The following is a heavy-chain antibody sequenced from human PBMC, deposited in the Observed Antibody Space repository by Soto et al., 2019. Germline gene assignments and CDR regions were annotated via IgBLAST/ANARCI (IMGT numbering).Heavy chain of an antibody. J-gene: IGHJ6*01. Sequence: EVQLVESGGGLVQPGGSLRLSCAASGFTFSLYSMSWVRQAPGKGLEWVSYISRSSTGIHYADSVKGRFTISRDDVTNTRNLKINSGREGDRVVYSGGRAVPGVWDVWGQGTTVSISS. V-gene: IGHV3-48*02. CDR2: ISRSSTGI. CDR3: GRAVPGVWDV. CDR1: GFTFSLYS. D-gene: IGHD3-10*01.